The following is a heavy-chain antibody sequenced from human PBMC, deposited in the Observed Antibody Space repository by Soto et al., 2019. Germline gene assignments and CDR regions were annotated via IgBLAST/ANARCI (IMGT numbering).Heavy chain of an antibody. CDR1: GFTFSSYG. CDR2: ISYDGSNK. V-gene: IGHV3-30*18. D-gene: IGHD5-12*01. CDR3: AKDSDIVATSGGMDV. Sequence: QVQLVESGGGVVQPGRSLRLSCAASGFTFSSYGMHWVRQAPGKGLEWVAVISYDGSNKYYADSVEGRFTISRDNSKNTLYLQMNSLRAEDTAVYYCAKDSDIVATSGGMDVWGQGTTVTVSS. J-gene: IGHJ6*02.